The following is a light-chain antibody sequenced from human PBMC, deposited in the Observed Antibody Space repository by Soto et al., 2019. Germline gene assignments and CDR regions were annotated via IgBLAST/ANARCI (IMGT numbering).Light chain of an antibody. CDR2: AAS. CDR1: QSISSY. CDR3: QQSYSTPWT. Sequence: DIQMTHSPSSLSASVGDRVTITCRASQSISSYLNWYQQKPGKAPKLLIYAASSLQSGVPSRFSGSGSGTDFTLTSSSLQPEDFATYYCQQSYSTPWTFGQGTKVEIK. V-gene: IGKV1-39*01. J-gene: IGKJ1*01.